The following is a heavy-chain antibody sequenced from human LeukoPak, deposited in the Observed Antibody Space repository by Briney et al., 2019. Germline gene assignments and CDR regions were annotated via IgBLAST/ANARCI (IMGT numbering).Heavy chain of an antibody. Sequence: SETLSLTCTVSGGSISSSSYYWGWIRQPPGKGLEWIGSIYYSGSTYYNPSLKSRVTISVDTSKNQFSLKLSSVTAADTAVYYCARLRFAYGGNSCWFDPWGQGTLVTVS. V-gene: IGHV4-39*01. J-gene: IGHJ5*02. D-gene: IGHD4-23*01. CDR1: GGSISSSSYY. CDR3: ARLRFAYGGNSCWFDP. CDR2: IYYSGST.